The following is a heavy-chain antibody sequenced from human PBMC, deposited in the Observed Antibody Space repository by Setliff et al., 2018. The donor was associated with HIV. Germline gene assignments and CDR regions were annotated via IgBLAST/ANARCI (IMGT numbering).Heavy chain of an antibody. Sequence: PSETLSLTCTVSGGSISSGSYYWSWIRQPAGKGLEWIGHIYTSGSTNYNPSLKSRVTISVDTSKNQFSLKLSSVTAADTAVYYCAREHSSSWSDYYYYGMDVWGQGTTVTVSS. CDR3: AREHSSSWSDYYYYGMDV. J-gene: IGHJ6*02. D-gene: IGHD6-13*01. CDR1: GGSISSGSYY. V-gene: IGHV4-61*09. CDR2: IYTSGST.